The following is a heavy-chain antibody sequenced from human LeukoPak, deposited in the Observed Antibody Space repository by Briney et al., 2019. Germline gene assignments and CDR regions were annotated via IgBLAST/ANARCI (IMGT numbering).Heavy chain of an antibody. D-gene: IGHD2-15*01. CDR2: VYYSGST. J-gene: IGHJ4*02. V-gene: IGHV4-59*02. CDR3: ARIHRYCSGGACYVLDN. CDR1: GGSVSGYY. Sequence: SETLSLTCVVSGGSVSGYYWGWIRQPPGRGLEWIGYVYYSGSTNYNPSFKSRITIPVDTSRNQFSLQLSSVTAADTAVYYCARIHRYCSGGACYVLDNWGQGTLVAVSS.